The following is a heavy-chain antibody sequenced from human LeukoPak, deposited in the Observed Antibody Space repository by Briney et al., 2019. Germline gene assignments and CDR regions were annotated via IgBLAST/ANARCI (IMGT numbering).Heavy chain of an antibody. J-gene: IGHJ5*02. Sequence: SETLSLTYAVSGYFISSGYYWGWIRQPPGKGLEWIGSIYHSGSTYYNPSLKSRVTISVDTSKNQFSLKVSSVTAADTAVYYCARHGSGTYFDPWGQGTLVTVSS. CDR3: ARHGSGTYFDP. D-gene: IGHD1-26*01. V-gene: IGHV4-38-2*01. CDR1: GYFISSGYY. CDR2: IYHSGST.